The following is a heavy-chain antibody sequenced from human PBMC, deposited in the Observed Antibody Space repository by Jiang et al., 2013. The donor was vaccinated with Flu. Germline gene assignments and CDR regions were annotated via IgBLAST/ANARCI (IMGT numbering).Heavy chain of an antibody. CDR1: GGSFSGYS. V-gene: IGHV4-34*01. Sequence: SLTCAVYGGSFSGYSWNWIRQPPGKGLEWIGEINHRGSTNYAPSLRSRVAISVDTSKRQFSLDLTSVTAADTALYFCARGNTYLEYLDPYWYFDLWGRGTLVSVSS. D-gene: IGHD3-3*01. CDR2: INHRGST. J-gene: IGHJ2*01. CDR3: ARGNTYLEYLDPYWYFDL.